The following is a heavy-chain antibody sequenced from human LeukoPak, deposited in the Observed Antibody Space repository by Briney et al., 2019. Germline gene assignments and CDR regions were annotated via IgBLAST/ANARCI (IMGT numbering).Heavy chain of an antibody. CDR3: AKGSYYDSGGSFYFDY. Sequence: GGSLRLSCAASAFTFSSYAMSWVRQAPGKGLEWVSGISGSGDNTYYADSVKGRFTISRDNSKNTLYVQVNSLGTEDTAAYYCAKGSYYDSGGSFYFDYWGQGTLVTVSS. CDR2: ISGSGDNT. D-gene: IGHD3-22*01. J-gene: IGHJ4*02. CDR1: AFTFSSYA. V-gene: IGHV3-23*01.